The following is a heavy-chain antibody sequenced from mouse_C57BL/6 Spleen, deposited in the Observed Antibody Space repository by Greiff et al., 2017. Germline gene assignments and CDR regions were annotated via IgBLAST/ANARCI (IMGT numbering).Heavy chain of an antibody. V-gene: IGHV1-54*01. J-gene: IGHJ4*01. D-gene: IGHD1-1*01. Sequence: QVQLQQSGAELVRPGTSVKVSCKASGYAFTNYLIEWVKQRPGQGLEWIGVINPGSGGTNYNEKFKGKATLTADKSSSTAYMQLSSLTSEYSAVYFCARWRYYGSSPRYYAMDYWGQGTSVTVAS. CDR1: GYAFTNYL. CDR2: INPGSGGT. CDR3: ARWRYYGSSPRYYAMDY.